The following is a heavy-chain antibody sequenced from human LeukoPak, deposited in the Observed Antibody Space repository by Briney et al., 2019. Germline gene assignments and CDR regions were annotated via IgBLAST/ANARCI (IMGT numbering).Heavy chain of an antibody. D-gene: IGHD6-13*01. CDR3: AKDLRQQLRYFDY. Sequence: PGGSLRLSCAASGFTFSSYGMHWVRQAPGKGLEWVAFIRYDGSNKYYADSVKGRFTISRDNSKNTLYLQMNSLRAEDTAVYYCAKDLRQQLRYFDYWGQGTLVTVSS. V-gene: IGHV3-30*02. J-gene: IGHJ4*02. CDR2: IRYDGSNK. CDR1: GFTFSSYG.